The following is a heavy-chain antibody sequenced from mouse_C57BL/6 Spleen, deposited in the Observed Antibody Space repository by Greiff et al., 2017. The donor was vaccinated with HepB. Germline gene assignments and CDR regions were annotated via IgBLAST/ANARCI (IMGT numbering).Heavy chain of an antibody. CDR1: GYTFTSYG. CDR3: ARTAYDYDGARYYAMDY. V-gene: IGHV1-81*01. D-gene: IGHD2-4*01. CDR2: IYPRSGNT. Sequence: QVQLQQSGAELARPGASVKLSCKASGYTFTSYGISWVKQRTGQGLEWIGEIYPRSGNTYYNEKYKGKATLTADKSTSKAYMELRSLTSEDSAVYFGARTAYDYDGARYYAMDYWGQGTSVTVSS. J-gene: IGHJ4*01.